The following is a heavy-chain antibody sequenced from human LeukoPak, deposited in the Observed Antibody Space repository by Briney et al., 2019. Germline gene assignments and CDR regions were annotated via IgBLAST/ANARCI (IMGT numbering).Heavy chain of an antibody. CDR3: ARDRAGPYYYDSSGYYC. V-gene: IGHV3-33*01. D-gene: IGHD3-22*01. J-gene: IGHJ4*02. CDR1: GFTFSSYG. Sequence: PGGSLRLSCAASGFTFSSYGMHWVRQAPGKGLEWVAVIWYDGSNKYYADSVKGRLTISRDNSKNTLYLQMNSLRAEDTAVYYCARDRAGPYYYDSSGYYCWGQGTLVTVSS. CDR2: IWYDGSNK.